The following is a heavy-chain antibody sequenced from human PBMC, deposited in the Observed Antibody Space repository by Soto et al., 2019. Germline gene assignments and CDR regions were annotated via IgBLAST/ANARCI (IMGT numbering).Heavy chain of an antibody. Sequence: AVSGGSISSGGYSWSWIRQPPGKGLEWIGYIYHSGSTYYNPSLKSRVTISVDRSKNQFSLKLSSVTAADTAVYYCARSMTTVTTNDYWGQGSLVTVSS. D-gene: IGHD4-17*01. CDR2: IYHSGST. J-gene: IGHJ4*02. V-gene: IGHV4-30-2*01. CDR1: GGSISSGGYS. CDR3: ARSMTTVTTNDY.